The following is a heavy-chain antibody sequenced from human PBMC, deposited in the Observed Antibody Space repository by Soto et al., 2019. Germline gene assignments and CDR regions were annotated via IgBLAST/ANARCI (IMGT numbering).Heavy chain of an antibody. J-gene: IGHJ5*02. CDR1: GGSISSSSYY. V-gene: IGHV4-39*07. Sequence: PSETLSLTCIVSGGSISSSSYYWGWIRQPPGKGLEWIGSIYYSGSTYYNPSLKSRVTLSVDTSKSQFSLELRSVTAADTAIYYCARAPPHHKVNWFDLWGPGVLVTVSS. CDR3: ARAPPHHKVNWFDL. CDR2: IYYSGST.